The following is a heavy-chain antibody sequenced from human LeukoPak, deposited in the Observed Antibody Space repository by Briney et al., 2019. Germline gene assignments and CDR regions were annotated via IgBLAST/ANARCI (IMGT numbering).Heavy chain of an antibody. V-gene: IGHV4-34*01. CDR3: ARGVGYYYGMDV. CDR2: INHSGST. CDR1: GGSISSYY. Sequence: SETLSLTCTVSGGSISSYYWSWIRQPPGKGLEWIGEINHSGSTNYNPSLKSRVTISVDTSKNQFSLKLSSVTAADTAVYYCARGVGYYYGMDVWGQGTTVTVSS. J-gene: IGHJ6*02.